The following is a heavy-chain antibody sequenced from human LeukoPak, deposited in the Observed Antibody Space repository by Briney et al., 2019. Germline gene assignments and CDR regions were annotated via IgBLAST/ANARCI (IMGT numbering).Heavy chain of an antibody. Sequence: SETLSLTCTVSGGSISSGGYSWSWIRQPPGKGLEWIGYIYHSGSTYYNPSLKSRVTISVDRPKNQFSLKLSSVTAADTAVYYCARSGYDSIDYWGQGTLVTVSS. CDR2: IYHSGST. D-gene: IGHD5-12*01. V-gene: IGHV4-30-2*01. J-gene: IGHJ4*02. CDR1: GGSISSGGYS. CDR3: ARSGYDSIDY.